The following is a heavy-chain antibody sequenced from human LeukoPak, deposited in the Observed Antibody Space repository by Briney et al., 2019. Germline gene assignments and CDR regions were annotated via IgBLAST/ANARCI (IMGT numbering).Heavy chain of an antibody. V-gene: IGHV3-48*02. D-gene: IGHD5-24*01. J-gene: IGHJ6*02. CDR1: GFTFSRHY. CDR3: ARVSYNYYGMDV. Sequence: GGSLRLSGAASGFTFSRHYLNLFREAPGAPLDRVSYISSSSSTTYYADSVKGRFTISRDNAKNSLYLQVNSLRDEDTAVYYCARVSYNYYGMDVWGQGTTVTVSS. CDR2: ISSSSSTT.